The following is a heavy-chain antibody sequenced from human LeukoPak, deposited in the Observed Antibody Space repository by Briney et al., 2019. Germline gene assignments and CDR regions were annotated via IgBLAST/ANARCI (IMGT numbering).Heavy chain of an antibody. D-gene: IGHD3-3*01. CDR1: GYTFTSYG. J-gene: IGHJ5*02. CDR3: ARVLYDFWSGYPSYNWFDP. V-gene: IGHV1-18*01. CDR2: ISAYNGNT. Sequence: ASVKVSCKASGYTFTSYGIRWVRQAPGQGLEWMGWISAYNGNTNYAQKLQGRVTMTTDTSTSTAYMELRSLRSDDTAVYYCARVLYDFWSGYPSYNWFDPWGQGTLVTVSS.